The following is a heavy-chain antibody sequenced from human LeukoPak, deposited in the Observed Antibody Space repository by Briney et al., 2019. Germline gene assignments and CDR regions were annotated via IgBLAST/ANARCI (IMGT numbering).Heavy chain of an antibody. CDR1: GFTFSSYA. V-gene: IGHV3-30*04. CDR2: KSYDGSNK. CDR3: ARGRPADSSSLYGTDY. Sequence: GGSLRLSCAASGFTFSSYAMHWVRQAPGKGLEWVADKSYDGSNKYYADSVKGRFTISRDNSKNTVYLQMNSLRAEDTAVYYCARGRPADSSSLYGTDYWGQGTLVTVSS. J-gene: IGHJ4*02. D-gene: IGHD6-13*01.